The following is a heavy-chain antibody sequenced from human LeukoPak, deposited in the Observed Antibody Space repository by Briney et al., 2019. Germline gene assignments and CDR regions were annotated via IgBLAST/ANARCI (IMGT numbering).Heavy chain of an antibody. V-gene: IGHV3-33*01. CDR1: GFTFSSYG. J-gene: IGHJ4*02. CDR3: ARDSVWFGSSVDY. CDR2: IWYDGSNK. Sequence: GGSLRLSCAASGFTFSSYGMHWVRQAPGKGLEWVAVIWYDGSNKYYADSVKGRFTISRDNSKNTLYLQMNSLRAEDTAVYYCARDSVWFGSSVDYWGQGTLVTVSS. D-gene: IGHD3-10*01.